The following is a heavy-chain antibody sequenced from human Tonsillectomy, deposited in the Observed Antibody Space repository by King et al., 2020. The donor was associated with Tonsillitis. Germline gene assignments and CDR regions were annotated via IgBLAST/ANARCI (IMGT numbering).Heavy chain of an antibody. CDR3: VRLGSSSWSFYWYFDL. CDR1: EFIFSSYW. CDR2: IKQDGSEK. D-gene: IGHD6-13*01. J-gene: IGHJ2*01. V-gene: IGHV3-7*01. Sequence: VQLVESGGGLVQPGGSLRLSCVASEFIFSSYWMSWVRQVPGKGLEWVANIKQDGSEKSYVDSGKGRFTISRDNAKNSLYLEMNSLGGEDTALYYCVRLGSSSWSFYWYFDLWGRGTLVTVSS.